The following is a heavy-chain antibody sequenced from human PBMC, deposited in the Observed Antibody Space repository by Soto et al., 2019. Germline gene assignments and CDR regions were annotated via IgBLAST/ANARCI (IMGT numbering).Heavy chain of an antibody. V-gene: IGHV2-5*01. CDR2: IYWNDDK. D-gene: IGHD6-6*01. Sequence: QITLKESGHTLVKPTQTLTLTCTFSGFSLSTTGEGVGWIRQPPGKALEWLAVIYWNDDKSYSPSLKSRLTISKDTSKKQVVLTMINMAPVDTGTYYCAQVDDVAALFAYLGQGTLVTVSS. J-gene: IGHJ4*02. CDR1: GFSLSTTGEG. CDR3: AQVDDVAALFAY.